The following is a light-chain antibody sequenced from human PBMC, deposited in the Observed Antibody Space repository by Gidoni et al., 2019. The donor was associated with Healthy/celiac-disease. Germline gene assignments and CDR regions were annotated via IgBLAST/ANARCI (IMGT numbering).Light chain of an antibody. CDR2: GAS. V-gene: IGKV3-15*01. Sequence: EIVMTQSPATLSVSPGESATLSCRASQSVSSTLAWYQQKPGQAPRLLIYGASTRATGIPARFSGSGSGTEFTLTISSLQSEDFAVYYCQQYNNWPYTFGPGDQAGDQT. CDR3: QQYNNWPYT. J-gene: IGKJ2*01. CDR1: QSVSST.